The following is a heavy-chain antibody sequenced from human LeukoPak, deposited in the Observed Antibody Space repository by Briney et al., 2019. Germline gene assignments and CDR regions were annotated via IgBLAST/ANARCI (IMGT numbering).Heavy chain of an antibody. CDR2: INHSGST. V-gene: IGHV4-34*01. CDR3: ARDMRAEWELEFDY. D-gene: IGHD1-26*01. Sequence: PSETLSLTCAVYGGSFSGYYWNLIRQSPGKGLEWIGEINHSGSTNYNPSLKGRVTISVETSKNQFSLKLSSVTAADTAVYYCARDMRAEWELEFDYWGQGTLVTVSS. CDR1: GGSFSGYY. J-gene: IGHJ4*02.